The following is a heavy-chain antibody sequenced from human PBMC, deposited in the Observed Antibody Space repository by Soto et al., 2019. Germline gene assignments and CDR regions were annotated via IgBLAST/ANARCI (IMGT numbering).Heavy chain of an antibody. J-gene: IGHJ4*02. CDR3: ARRDDDTSAYSSPRFDY. CDR2: IYHSVST. D-gene: IGHD3-22*01. V-gene: IGHV4-30-2*01. CDR1: GGSISSGGYS. Sequence: SETLSLTCAVSGGSISSGGYSWSWIRQPPGKGLEWIGYIYHSVSTYYNPSLKSRVTISVDRSKNQFSLKLSSVTAADTAAYYCARRDDDTSAYSSPRFDYWGQRNLVTVSS.